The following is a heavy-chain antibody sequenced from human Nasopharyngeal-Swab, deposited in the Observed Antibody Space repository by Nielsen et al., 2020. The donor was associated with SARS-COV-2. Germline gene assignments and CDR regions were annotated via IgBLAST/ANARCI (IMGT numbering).Heavy chain of an antibody. V-gene: IGHV1-69*13. D-gene: IGHD2-21*01. J-gene: IGHJ4*02. CDR1: GYTFTSYA. CDR2: IIPIFGTA. Sequence: SVKVSCKASGYTFTSYAMNWVRQAPGQGLEWMGGIIPIFGTANYAQKFQGRVTITADESTSTAYMELSSLRSEDTAVYYCARAPYGPSIDWGQGTLVTVSS. CDR3: ARAPYGPSID.